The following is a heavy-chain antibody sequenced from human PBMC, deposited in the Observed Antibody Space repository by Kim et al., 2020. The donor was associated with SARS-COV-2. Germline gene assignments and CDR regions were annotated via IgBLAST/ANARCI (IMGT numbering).Heavy chain of an antibody. CDR2: VGGSGDT. CDR3: ARWNVNSFDS. Sequence: GGSLRLSCVASGFTFNDYYINWIRQAPGKGLEWVLYVGGSGDTKYADSVKGRFTVSRDNAKTSVFLQMDSLGAEDTAVYYCARWNVNSFDSWGQGTLVTVSS. J-gene: IGHJ4*02. D-gene: IGHD1-1*01. CDR1: GFTFNDYY. V-gene: IGHV3-11*06.